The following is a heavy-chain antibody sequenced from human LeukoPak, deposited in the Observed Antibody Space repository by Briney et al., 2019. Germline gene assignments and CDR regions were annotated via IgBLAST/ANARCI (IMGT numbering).Heavy chain of an antibody. V-gene: IGHV1-69*06. D-gene: IGHD3-16*01. CDR2: IIPIFGTA. CDR1: GATFSSYA. J-gene: IGHJ4*02. CDR3: ARGRSGGEPLYYFDY. Sequence: GASVKLSCKASGATFSSYAISWVRQAPGQGLEWMGGIIPIFGTANYAQKFQGRVTITADKSTSTAYMELSSLRSEDTAVYYCARGRSGGEPLYYFDYWGQGTLVTVSS.